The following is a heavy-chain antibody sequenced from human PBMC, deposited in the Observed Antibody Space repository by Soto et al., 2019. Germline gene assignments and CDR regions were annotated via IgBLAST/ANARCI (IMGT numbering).Heavy chain of an antibody. CDR3: AKDRDCGEYVGYYYVGMDV. Sequence: QVQLVESGGGVVQPGRSLRLSCAASGFTFSSYGMHWVRQAPGKGLEWVAVISYDGSNKYYADSVKGRFTISRDNSKNTLYLQMNSLRAEDTAVYYCAKDRDCGEYVGYYYVGMDVWGQGTTVTVSS. V-gene: IGHV3-30*18. CDR1: GFTFSSYG. J-gene: IGHJ6*02. CDR2: ISYDGSNK. D-gene: IGHD4-17*01.